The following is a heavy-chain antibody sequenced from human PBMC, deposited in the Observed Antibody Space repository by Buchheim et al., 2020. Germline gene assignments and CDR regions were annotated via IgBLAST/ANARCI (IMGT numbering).Heavy chain of an antibody. D-gene: IGHD3-16*01. CDR1: GYRFSTYW. Sequence: EVQLVQSGAEVKKPGESLKISCKGSGYRFSTYWIAWVRQIPGKGLEWIGIIYPGDSDTRKRPSFQGQVTLSADKSISPAYLQWSSLKASDTAMYYGARMGEGSQPFDYWGQGTL. V-gene: IGHV5-51*03. CDR2: IYPGDSDT. J-gene: IGHJ4*02. CDR3: ARMGEGSQPFDY.